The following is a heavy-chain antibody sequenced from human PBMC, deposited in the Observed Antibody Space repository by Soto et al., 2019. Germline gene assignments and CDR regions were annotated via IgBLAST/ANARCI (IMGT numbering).Heavy chain of an antibody. V-gene: IGHV1-18*01. D-gene: IGHD3-10*01. Sequence: ASVKVSCKASGYTFTSYGINWVRQAPGQGLEWMGWISGYNGDTNYAQKVRGRVTMTTDTSTSTAYMELRSLRSDDTAVYYCARDEGGSGSSWTYNWFDPWGQGTLVTVSS. CDR3: ARDEGGSGSSWTYNWFDP. J-gene: IGHJ5*02. CDR2: ISGYNGDT. CDR1: GYTFTSYG.